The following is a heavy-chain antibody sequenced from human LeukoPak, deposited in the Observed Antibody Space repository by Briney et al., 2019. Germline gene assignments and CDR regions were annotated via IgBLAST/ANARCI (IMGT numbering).Heavy chain of an antibody. Sequence: ASVKVSCKASGYTFTGYYMHWVRQAPGQGLEWMGWINPNSGGTNYAQKFQGRVTMTRDTSISTAYMELRSLRSDDTAVYYCARSKGWILNNWFDPWGQGTLVTVSS. D-gene: IGHD6-19*01. V-gene: IGHV1-2*02. CDR3: ARSKGWILNNWFDP. CDR2: INPNSGGT. J-gene: IGHJ5*02. CDR1: GYTFTGYY.